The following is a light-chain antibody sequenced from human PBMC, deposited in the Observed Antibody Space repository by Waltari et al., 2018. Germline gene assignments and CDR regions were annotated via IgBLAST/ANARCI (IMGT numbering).Light chain of an antibody. Sequence: SYELTQPPSVSVSPGPTASIACSGAKLGDKFACWYQQRPGQSPVLLIYQDTKRPSGIPERFSGSNSGNTATLTISGTQAVDEADYYCQTWDSSTYVFGTGTKVTVL. CDR1: KLGDKF. CDR2: QDT. CDR3: QTWDSSTYV. V-gene: IGLV3-1*01. J-gene: IGLJ1*01.